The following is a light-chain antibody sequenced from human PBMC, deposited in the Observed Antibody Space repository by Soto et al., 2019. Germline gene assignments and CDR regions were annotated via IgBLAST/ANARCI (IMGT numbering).Light chain of an antibody. CDR1: QSVSSSY. V-gene: IGKV3-20*01. CDR3: HQYGSSRT. J-gene: IGKJ1*01. Sequence: EIVLTQSPGTLSLSPGERATLSCRASQSVSSSYLAWYQQKPGQAPRLLIYDASSRATGIPDRFSGSGSGTDFTLTISRLEPEDSAVYYCHQYGSSRTFGQGTKVDIK. CDR2: DAS.